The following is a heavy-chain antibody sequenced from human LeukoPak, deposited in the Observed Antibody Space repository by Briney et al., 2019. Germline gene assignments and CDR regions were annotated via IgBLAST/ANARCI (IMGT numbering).Heavy chain of an antibody. CDR1: GDSFSSNSAA. Sequence: SQTLSLTCAISGDSFSSNSAAWNWLRQSPSRGLEWLGRTYYRSKLYNDYAVSVKSRISINPDTSKNQFSLQLNSVTPEDTAVYYCARGDCTSTSCYIAYWGQGTLVTVSS. D-gene: IGHD2-2*02. CDR3: ARGDCTSTSCYIAY. CDR2: TYYRSKLYN. V-gene: IGHV6-1*01. J-gene: IGHJ4*02.